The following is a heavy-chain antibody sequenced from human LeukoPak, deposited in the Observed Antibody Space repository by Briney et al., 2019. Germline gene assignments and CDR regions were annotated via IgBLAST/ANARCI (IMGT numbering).Heavy chain of an antibody. D-gene: IGHD3-9*01. CDR2: ISRSGGTT. CDR3: AKAEGLRYLLYFDY. Sequence: QTGGSLRLPCAASGYSFSSYAMSWVRQAPGKGLEWVSGISRSGGTTYFADSVKGRFIISRDISKKTLYLQMNSLRAEDTAVYYCAKAEGLRYLLYFDYWGQGTLVTVSS. J-gene: IGHJ4*02. CDR1: GYSFSSYA. V-gene: IGHV3-23*01.